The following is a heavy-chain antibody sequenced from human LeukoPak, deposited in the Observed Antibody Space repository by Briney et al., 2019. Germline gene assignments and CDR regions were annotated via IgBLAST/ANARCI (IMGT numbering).Heavy chain of an antibody. J-gene: IGHJ5*02. D-gene: IGHD3-22*01. CDR2: INAGNGNT. CDR1: GYTFTSYA. Sequence: ASVKVSCKASGYTFTSYAMHWVRQAPGQRLEWMGWINAGNGNTKYSQKFQGRVTITRDTSASTAYMELCSLRSEDTAVYYCARRRGRTPSDYYDSNNWFDPWGQGTLVTVSS. V-gene: IGHV1-3*01. CDR3: ARRRGRTPSDYYDSNNWFDP.